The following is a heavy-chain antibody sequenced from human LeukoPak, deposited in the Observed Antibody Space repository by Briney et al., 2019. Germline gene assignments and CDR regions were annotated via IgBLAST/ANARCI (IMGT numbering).Heavy chain of an antibody. CDR1: GFTFSSYG. J-gene: IGHJ4*02. Sequence: QPGGSLRLYCAASGFTFSSYGMRWVRQAPGKGLEWVAVIWYDGSNKYYADSVKGRFTISRDNSKNTLYLQMNSLRAEDTAVYYCARAGYSSSGYYFDYWGQGTLVTVSS. CDR3: ARAGYSSSGYYFDY. CDR2: IWYDGSNK. V-gene: IGHV3-33*01. D-gene: IGHD6-13*01.